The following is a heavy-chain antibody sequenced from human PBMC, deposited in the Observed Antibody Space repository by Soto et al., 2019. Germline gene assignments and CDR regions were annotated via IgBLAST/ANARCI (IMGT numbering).Heavy chain of an antibody. D-gene: IGHD1-1*01. V-gene: IGHV1-18*01. Sequence: QVHLVQSGAEVKKPGASVKVSCKCSGYTFTSYGITWVRQAPGQGLEWMGWISAHNDNTDYAQKLQGRVTVSRDTSTSTASMELRSLRSDDTVVYYCARGRYGDYWGQGALVTVSS. CDR2: ISAHNDNT. CDR1: GYTFTSYG. CDR3: ARGRYGDY. J-gene: IGHJ4*02.